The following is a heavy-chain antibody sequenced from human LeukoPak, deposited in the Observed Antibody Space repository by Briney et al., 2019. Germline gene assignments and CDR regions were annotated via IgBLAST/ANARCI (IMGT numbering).Heavy chain of an antibody. Sequence: GESLKISCKSSGYSFTSYWIGWVRQKPGKGLEWMGIIYPGDSDTRNSPSLQGQVIISVVKSISTAYLQWSSLKASDTAMYYCARSSHYYYGSGPLHAYYFDYWGQGTLVTVSS. CDR1: GYSFTSYW. J-gene: IGHJ4*02. CDR2: IYPGDSDT. V-gene: IGHV5-51*01. D-gene: IGHD3-10*01. CDR3: ARSSHYYYGSGPLHAYYFDY.